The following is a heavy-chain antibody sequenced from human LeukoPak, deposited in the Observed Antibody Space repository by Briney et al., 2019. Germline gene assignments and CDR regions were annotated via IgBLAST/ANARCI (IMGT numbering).Heavy chain of an antibody. V-gene: IGHV1-2*02. CDR1: GYTFTGYY. J-gene: IGHJ4*02. CDR3: ARDRHDFWSGAXXXFDY. Sequence: ASVKVSCKASGYTFTGYYMHWVRQAPGQGLEWMGWINPNSGGTNYAQKFQGRVTMTRDTSISTAYMELSRLRSDDTAVYYCARDRHDFWSGAXXXFDYWGQGTLVTVSS. CDR2: INPNSGGT. D-gene: IGHD3-3*01.